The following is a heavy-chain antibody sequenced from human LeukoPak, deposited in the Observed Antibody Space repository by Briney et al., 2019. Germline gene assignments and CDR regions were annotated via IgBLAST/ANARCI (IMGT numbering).Heavy chain of an antibody. Sequence: GGSLRLSCAASGFTVSSNYMSWVRQAPGKGLEWVSVIYSGGSTYYADSVKGRFILSRDNSKSTLYLQMNSLRAEDTAVYYCARVVLYYDFWSAYFHDWGQGTLVTVSS. CDR1: GFTVSSNY. CDR2: IYSGGST. J-gene: IGHJ4*02. D-gene: IGHD3-3*01. CDR3: ARVVLYYDFWSAYFHD. V-gene: IGHV3-66*01.